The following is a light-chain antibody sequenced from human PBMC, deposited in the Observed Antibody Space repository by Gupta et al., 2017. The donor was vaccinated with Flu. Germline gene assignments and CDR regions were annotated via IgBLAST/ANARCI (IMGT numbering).Light chain of an antibody. CDR2: WAS. Sequence: DIVMTPSPDSLAVSLGERATINCKSSQSVLHSSNDKNYLAWYQQKPGQPPKLLIYWASTRESGVPDRFSGSGSGTDFTLTISSLQAEDVAVYYCQQYYSTPWTFGQGTKVEIK. CDR1: QSVLHSSNDKNY. J-gene: IGKJ1*01. V-gene: IGKV4-1*01. CDR3: QQYYSTPWT.